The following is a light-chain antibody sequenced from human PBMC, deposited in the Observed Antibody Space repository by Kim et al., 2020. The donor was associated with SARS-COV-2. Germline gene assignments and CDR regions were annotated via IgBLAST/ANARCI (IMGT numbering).Light chain of an antibody. J-gene: IGKJ5*01. V-gene: IGKV3-20*01. CDR2: GAS. Sequence: SPAERATPSSRASQSVSSSYLAWYQQKPGQAPRLLIYGASSRATGVPDRFSGSGSGTDFTLTISRLEPEDFAVYYCQQYGSCPITFGQGTRLEIK. CDR1: QSVSSSY. CDR3: QQYGSCPIT.